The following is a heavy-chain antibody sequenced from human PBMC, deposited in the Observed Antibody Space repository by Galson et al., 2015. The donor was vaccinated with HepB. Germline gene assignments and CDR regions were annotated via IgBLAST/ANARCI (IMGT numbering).Heavy chain of an antibody. V-gene: IGHV3-30*04. CDR2: ISYDGSNK. Sequence: SLRLSCAASGFTFSSYAMHWVRQAPGKGLEWVAVISYDGSNKYYADSVKGRFTISRDNSKNTLYLQMNSLRAEDTAVYYCARARAGWWGQGTTVTVSS. CDR1: GFTFSSYA. J-gene: IGHJ6*02. D-gene: IGHD6-19*01. CDR3: ARARAGW.